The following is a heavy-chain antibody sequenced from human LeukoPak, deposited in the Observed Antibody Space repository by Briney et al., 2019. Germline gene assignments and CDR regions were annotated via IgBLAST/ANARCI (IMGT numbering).Heavy chain of an antibody. V-gene: IGHV3-9*01. J-gene: IGHJ5*01. CDR1: GFKFDDYA. D-gene: IGHD1-14*01. CDR2: VSWDSRSV. CDR3: AKGASHGIHYWFDP. Sequence: GGPLRLSCEASGFKFDDYAMHWVRQAPGKGPEWVSGVSWDSRSVAYADSVRCRFTISRDNAKNSLYLQMNSLTTEDTAFYHCAKGASHGIHYWFDPWGQGTLVTVPT.